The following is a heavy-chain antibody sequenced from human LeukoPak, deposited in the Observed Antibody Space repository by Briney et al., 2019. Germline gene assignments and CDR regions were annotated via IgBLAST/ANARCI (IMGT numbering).Heavy chain of an antibody. J-gene: IGHJ5*02. CDR3: ARDFDSYNWFDP. CDR2: IYSGGST. Sequence: GGSLRLSCAASGFTVSSNYMSWVRQAPGKGLEWVSVIYSGGSTYYADSVKGRFTISRDNFKNTLYLQMNSLRAEDTAVYYCARDFDSYNWFDPWGQGTLVTVSS. D-gene: IGHD3-3*01. V-gene: IGHV3-66*02. CDR1: GFTVSSNY.